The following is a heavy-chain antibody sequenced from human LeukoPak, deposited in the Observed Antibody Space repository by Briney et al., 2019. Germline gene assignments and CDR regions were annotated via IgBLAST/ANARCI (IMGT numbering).Heavy chain of an antibody. CDR1: GGTFSSYA. CDR3: ARERAEYCDSTSCSYYYGMDV. Sequence: SVKVSCKASGGTFSSYAISWVRQAPGQGLEWMGGIIPIFGTANYAQKFQGRVTITTDESTSTAYMELSSLRSEDTAVYYCARERAEYCDSTSCSYYYGMDVWGQGTTVTVSS. J-gene: IGHJ6*02. CDR2: IIPIFGTA. V-gene: IGHV1-69*05. D-gene: IGHD2-2*01.